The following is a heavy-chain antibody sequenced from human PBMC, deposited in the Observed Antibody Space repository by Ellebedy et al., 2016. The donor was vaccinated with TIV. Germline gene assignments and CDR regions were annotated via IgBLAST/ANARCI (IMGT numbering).Heavy chain of an antibody. J-gene: IGHJ6*02. CDR1: GFTVSSNY. V-gene: IGHV3-53*01. CDR2: IYSGGST. Sequence: GGSLRLSXAASGFTVSSNYMSWVRQAPGKGLEWVSVIYSGGSTYYAASVKGRFTISRDNSKNTLYLQMNSLRAEDTTVYYCAKPEVSARYYYYYGMDVWGQGTTVTVSS. D-gene: IGHD1-14*01. CDR3: AKPEVSARYYYYYGMDV.